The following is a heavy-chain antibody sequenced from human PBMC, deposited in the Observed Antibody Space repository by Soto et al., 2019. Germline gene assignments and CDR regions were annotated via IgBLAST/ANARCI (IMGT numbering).Heavy chain of an antibody. Sequence: PSETLSLTSTVSGGSISRYYWSWIRQPPGKGLEWKGYIYYSGSTNYNPSLKSRVTISVDTAKNQFSLKLSSVTAADTAVYYCARDSPYLPAAGPQRQVYYYYYGMDVWGQGTTVTVSS. CDR2: IYYSGST. V-gene: IGHV4-59*12. D-gene: IGHD6-13*01. CDR1: GGSISRYY. CDR3: ARDSPYLPAAGPQRQVYYYYYGMDV. J-gene: IGHJ6*02.